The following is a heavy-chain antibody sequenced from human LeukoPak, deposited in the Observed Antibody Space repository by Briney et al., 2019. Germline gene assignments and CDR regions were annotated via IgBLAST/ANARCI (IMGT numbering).Heavy chain of an antibody. D-gene: IGHD2-2*01. CDR1: GGSISSYY. CDR3: ARDRCSTISCYNLNWFDP. J-gene: IGHJ5*02. V-gene: IGHV4-4*07. Sequence: SETLSLTCTVSGGSISSYYWSWIRQPAGKGLEWIGRFYTSGSTNYNPSLKSRVTMSVDTSKNQFSLKLSSVTAADTAVYYCARDRCSTISCYNLNWFDPWGQGTLVTVSS. CDR2: FYTSGST.